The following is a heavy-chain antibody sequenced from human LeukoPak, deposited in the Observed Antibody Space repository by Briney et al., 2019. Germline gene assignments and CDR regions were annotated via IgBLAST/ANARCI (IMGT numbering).Heavy chain of an antibody. Sequence: GGSLRLSCAASGFIFDDYTMHWVRQAPGKGLEWVSLVSWDGGSTYYADSVKGRFTISRDNSKNSLSLQMNSLRTEDTALYYCAKDGKNYFDYWGQGTLVTVSS. CDR2: VSWDGGST. J-gene: IGHJ4*02. V-gene: IGHV3-43*01. CDR3: AKDGKNYFDY. CDR1: GFIFDDYT.